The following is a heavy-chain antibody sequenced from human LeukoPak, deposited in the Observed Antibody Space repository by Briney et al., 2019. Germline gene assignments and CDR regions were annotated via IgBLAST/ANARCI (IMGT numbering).Heavy chain of an antibody. CDR3: ARGATVTHSDYYYYYYMDV. V-gene: IGHV4-59*01. J-gene: IGHJ6*03. CDR1: GGSISSYY. Sequence: PSETLSLTCTVSGGSISSYYWSWIRQPPGKGLEWIGYIYYSGSTNYNPSLKSRVTISVDTSKNQFSLKLSSVTAADTAVYYCARGATVTHSDYYYYYYMDVWGKGTTVTVSS. D-gene: IGHD4-17*01. CDR2: IYYSGST.